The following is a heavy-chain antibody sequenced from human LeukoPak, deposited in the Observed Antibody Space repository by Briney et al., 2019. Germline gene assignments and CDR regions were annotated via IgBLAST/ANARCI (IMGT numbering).Heavy chain of an antibody. CDR1: GFTFSSYA. V-gene: IGHV3-23*01. CDR2: ISGSGGST. Sequence: PGGSLRLSCAASGFTFSSYAMSWVRQAPGKGLEWVSAISGSGGSTYYADSVKGRFTISRDNSKNTLYLQMNSLRAEDTAVYYCAKAVGFTTGTPSFDYWGQGTLVTVSS. D-gene: IGHD1-1*01. J-gene: IGHJ4*02. CDR3: AKAVGFTTGTPSFDY.